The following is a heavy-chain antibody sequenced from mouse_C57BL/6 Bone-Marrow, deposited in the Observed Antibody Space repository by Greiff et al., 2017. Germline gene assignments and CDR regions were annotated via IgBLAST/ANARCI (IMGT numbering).Heavy chain of an antibody. V-gene: IGHV1-69*01. Sequence: QVQLQQPGAELVMPGASVKLSCKASGYTFTSYWMHWVKQRPGQGLEWIGEIDPSDSYTNYNQKVKGKSTLTVDKSSSTAYMQLSSLTSEDSAVYYCARRSNYYFDYWGQGTTLTVSS. J-gene: IGHJ2*01. CDR2: IDPSDSYT. D-gene: IGHD2-5*01. CDR1: GYTFTSYW. CDR3: ARRSNYYFDY.